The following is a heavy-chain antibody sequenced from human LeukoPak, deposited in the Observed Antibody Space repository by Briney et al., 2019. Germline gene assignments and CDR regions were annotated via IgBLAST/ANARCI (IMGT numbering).Heavy chain of an antibody. J-gene: IGHJ4*02. D-gene: IGHD2-2*01. Sequence: SETLSLTCAISGASITNTSLSNTGYFWGWIRQPPGKGLQWIGSIYHTGSTCYSPSLKSRVTISVDTSKDQFSLKLNFVTAADTAVYYCAKIGYCSTTTCYSTVFDSWGRGTLVTVSS. CDR2: IYHTGST. CDR3: AKIGYCSTTTCYSTVFDS. CDR1: GASITNTSLSNTGYF. V-gene: IGHV4-39*01.